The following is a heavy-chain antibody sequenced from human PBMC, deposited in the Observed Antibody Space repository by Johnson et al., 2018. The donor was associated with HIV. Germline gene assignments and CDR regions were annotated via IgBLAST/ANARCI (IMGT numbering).Heavy chain of an antibody. D-gene: IGHD3-22*01. Sequence: VQLVESGGGLVRPGGSLRLSCAASGFAVSSNYMNWVRQTPGKGLEWVSILYSAGSAYYADSVKGRFTISRDNSKNTLYLQMNSLRPEDTAVYYCARAPPYYGGYSVSDAFDIWCQGTMVTVSS. CDR3: ARAPPYYGGYSVSDAFDI. V-gene: IGHV3-66*02. J-gene: IGHJ3*02. CDR2: LYSAGSA. CDR1: GFAVSSNY.